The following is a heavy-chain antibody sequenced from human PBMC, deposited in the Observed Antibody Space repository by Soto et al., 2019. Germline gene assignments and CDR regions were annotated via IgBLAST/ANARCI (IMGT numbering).Heavy chain of an antibody. D-gene: IGHD2-15*01. V-gene: IGHV4-4*07. J-gene: IGHJ6*02. CDR2: IYTSGST. Sequence: QVQLQESGPGLVKPSETLSLTCTVSGGSISSYYWSWIRQPAGKGLEWIGRIYTSGSTNYNPSLKSRGTMSVDTSKHQLSLKLSSVTAADTGMYYCERWGRSPWSAAVEMDVWGQGTTVTVSS. CDR1: GGSISSYY. CDR3: ERWGRSPWSAAVEMDV.